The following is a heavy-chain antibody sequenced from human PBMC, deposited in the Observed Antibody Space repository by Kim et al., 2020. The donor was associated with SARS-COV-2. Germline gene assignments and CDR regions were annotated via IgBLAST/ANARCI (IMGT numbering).Heavy chain of an antibody. Sequence: SLKSRVTISVDTSKNQFSLKLSYVTAADTAVYYCARGSLHCSSTSCTFDYWGQGTLVTVSS. J-gene: IGHJ4*02. V-gene: IGHV4-34*01. CDR3: ARGSLHCSSTSCTFDY. D-gene: IGHD2-2*01.